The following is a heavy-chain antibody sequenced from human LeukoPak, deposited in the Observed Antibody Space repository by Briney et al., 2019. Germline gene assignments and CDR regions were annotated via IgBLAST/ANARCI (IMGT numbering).Heavy chain of an antibody. V-gene: IGHV4-59*01. CDR1: GGSISSYY. Sequence: SETLSLTCTVSGGSISSYYWSWIRQPPGKGLEWIWYIYYSGSTNYNPSLKSRVTISVDTSKNQFSLKLSSVTAADTAVYYCARARSSIAARFDYWGQGTLVTVSS. J-gene: IGHJ4*02. CDR2: IYYSGST. D-gene: IGHD6-6*01. CDR3: ARARSSIAARFDY.